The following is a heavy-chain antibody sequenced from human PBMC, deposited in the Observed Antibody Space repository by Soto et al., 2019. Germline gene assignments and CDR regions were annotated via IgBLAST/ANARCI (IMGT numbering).Heavy chain of an antibody. V-gene: IGHV1-69*19. J-gene: IGHJ4*02. CDR1: GGTFNTYA. Sequence: QVQLVQSGAEMKKPGSSVKVSCQSSGGTFNTYAMNWVRQAPGKGPEWMGAISPMFGAANYAPKFQGRVTIPADESTGTSYMQLSSLTSEATALYFCAREVQVHTPAFVYWGQGTLVTFSS. CDR3: AREVQVHTPAFVY. D-gene: IGHD2-2*01. CDR2: ISPMFGAA.